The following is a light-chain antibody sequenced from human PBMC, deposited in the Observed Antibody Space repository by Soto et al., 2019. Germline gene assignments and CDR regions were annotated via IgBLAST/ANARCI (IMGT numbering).Light chain of an antibody. CDR2: EVS. J-gene: IGLJ1*01. CDR1: SSDVGGYDY. V-gene: IGLV2-14*01. Sequence: QSVLTQPASVSWSPGQSITISCTGTSSDVGGYDYVSWYQLHPGKAPKLMVYEVSIRPSGVSYRFSGSKSGNTASLTISGPQTEDEADYFCSSYSISTAYLFGTGTKLTVL. CDR3: SSYSISTAYL.